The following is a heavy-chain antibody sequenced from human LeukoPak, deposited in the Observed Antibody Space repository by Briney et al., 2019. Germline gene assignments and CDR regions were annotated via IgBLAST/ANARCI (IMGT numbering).Heavy chain of an antibody. J-gene: IGHJ4*02. CDR3: ASGMTSGTYYRWL. Sequence: PGGSLRLSCAASGFTISSNYMSWVRQAPGKGLEWVSVIYSGGGTYYADSVKGRFTISRDNSKNTLDLQMNSLRAEDTAVYCCASGMTSGTYYRWLWGQGTLVTVSS. V-gene: IGHV3-53*01. CDR1: GFTISSNY. D-gene: IGHD1-26*01. CDR2: IYSGGGT.